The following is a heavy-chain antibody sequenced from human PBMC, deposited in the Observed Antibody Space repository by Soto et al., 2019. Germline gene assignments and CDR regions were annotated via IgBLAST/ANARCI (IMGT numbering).Heavy chain of an antibody. CDR1: GGSISSSSYY. J-gene: IGHJ6*02. Sequence: SGTLALTCTVSGGSISSSSYYWSWIRQPPGKGLEWIGYIYYSGSTNYNPSLKSRVTISVDTSKNQFSLKLSSVTAADTAVYYCARDSGRYQLLYWDYYYGMDVWRQGTTVTVSS. V-gene: IGHV4-61*01. D-gene: IGHD2-2*02. CDR3: ARDSGRYQLLYWDYYYGMDV. CDR2: IYYSGST.